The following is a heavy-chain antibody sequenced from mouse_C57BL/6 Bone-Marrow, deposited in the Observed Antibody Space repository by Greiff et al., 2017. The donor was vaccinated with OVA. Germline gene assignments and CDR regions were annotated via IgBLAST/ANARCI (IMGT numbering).Heavy chain of an antibody. CDR3: ARALFFITTVVAPFAY. V-gene: IGHV1-20*01. CDR1: GYSFTGYF. CDR2: INPYNGDT. J-gene: IGHJ3*01. Sequence: EVQLQQSGPELVKPGDSVKISCKASGYSFTGYFMNWVMQSHGKSLEWIGRINPYNGDTFYNQKFKGKATLTVDKSSSTAHMEIRSLTSEDSAVYYCARALFFITTVVAPFAYWGQGTLVTVSA. D-gene: IGHD1-1*01.